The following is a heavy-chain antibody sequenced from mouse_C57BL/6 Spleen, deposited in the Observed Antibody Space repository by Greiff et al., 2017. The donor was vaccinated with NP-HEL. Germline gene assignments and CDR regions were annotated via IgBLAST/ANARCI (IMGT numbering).Heavy chain of an antibody. CDR1: GYAFSSYW. CDR3: ARGIPITTVVARAY. D-gene: IGHD1-1*01. V-gene: IGHV1-80*01. Sequence: VQLQQSGAELVKPGASVKISCKASGYAFSSYWMNWVKQRPGKGLEWIGQIYPGDGDTNYNGKFKGKATLTADKSSSTAYMQLSSLTSEDSAVYFCARGIPITTVVARAYWGQGTLVTVSA. CDR2: IYPGDGDT. J-gene: IGHJ3*01.